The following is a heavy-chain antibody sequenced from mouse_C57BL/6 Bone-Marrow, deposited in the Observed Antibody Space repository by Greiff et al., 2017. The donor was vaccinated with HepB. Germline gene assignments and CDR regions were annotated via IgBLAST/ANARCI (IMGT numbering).Heavy chain of an antibody. CDR2: ISDGGSYT. CDR1: GFTFSSYA. Sequence: EVMLVESGGGLVKPGGSLKLSCAASGFTFSSYAMSWVRQTPEKRLEWVATISDGGSYTYYPDNVKGRFTISRDNAKNNLYLQMSHLKSEDTAMYYCARDPYSNYWFAYWGQGTLVTVSA. CDR3: ARDPYSNYWFAY. D-gene: IGHD2-5*01. V-gene: IGHV5-4*01. J-gene: IGHJ3*01.